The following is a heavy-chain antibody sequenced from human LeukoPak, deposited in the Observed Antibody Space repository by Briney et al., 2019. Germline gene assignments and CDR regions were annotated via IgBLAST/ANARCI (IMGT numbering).Heavy chain of an antibody. CDR3: ARDLGYYYDSSGYYDY. J-gene: IGHJ4*02. V-gene: IGHV1-2*02. Sequence: ASVKVFCKASGYTFTGYYMHWVRQAPGQGLEWMGWINPNSGGTNYAQKFQGRVTMTRDTSISTAYMELSRLRSDDTAVYYCARDLGYYYDSSGYYDYWGQGTLVTVSS. CDR1: GYTFTGYY. D-gene: IGHD3-22*01. CDR2: INPNSGGT.